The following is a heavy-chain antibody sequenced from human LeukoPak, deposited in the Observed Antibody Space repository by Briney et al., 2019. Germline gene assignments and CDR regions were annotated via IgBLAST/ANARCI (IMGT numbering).Heavy chain of an antibody. V-gene: IGHV3-33*01. CDR3: ARDRAQVVADY. J-gene: IGHJ4*02. CDR1: GFTFSSYG. CDR2: IWYDGSNK. Sequence: PGGSLRLSCAASGFTFSSYGMHWVRQAPGKGLEWVAVIWYDGSNKYYADSVKGRFTISRDNSKNTLYLQMSSLRAEDTAVYYCARDRAQVVADYWGQGTLVTASS. D-gene: IGHD2-15*01.